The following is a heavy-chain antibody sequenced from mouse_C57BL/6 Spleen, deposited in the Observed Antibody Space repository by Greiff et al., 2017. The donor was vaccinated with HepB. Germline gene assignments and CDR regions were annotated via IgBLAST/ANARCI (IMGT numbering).Heavy chain of an antibody. D-gene: IGHD1-1*01. V-gene: IGHV2-2*01. CDR2: IWSGGST. CDR3: ARSPFYYYGISGYAMDY. J-gene: IGHJ4*01. CDR1: GFSLTSYG. Sequence: VKLQESGPGLVQPSQSLSITCTVSGFSLTSYGVHWVRQSPGKGLEWLGVIWSGGSTDYNAAFISRLSISKDNSTSQVFFKMNSLQADDTAIYYCARSPFYYYGISGYAMDYWGQGTSVTVSS.